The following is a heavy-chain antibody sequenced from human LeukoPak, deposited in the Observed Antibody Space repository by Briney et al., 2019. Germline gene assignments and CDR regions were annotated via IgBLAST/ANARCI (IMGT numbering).Heavy chain of an antibody. CDR1: GFTFNNYA. V-gene: IGHV3-30-3*01. CDR3: ARGSLTYGRAFDY. CDR2: ISSDGSIK. D-gene: IGHD1-26*01. Sequence: GGSLRLSCAASGFTFNNYAIHWVRQASGKGLEWVALISSDGSIKYYADSVKGRFTISRDNSENTLYLQMNSLRAEDTALYYCARGSLTYGRAFDYWGQGTLVTVSS. J-gene: IGHJ4*02.